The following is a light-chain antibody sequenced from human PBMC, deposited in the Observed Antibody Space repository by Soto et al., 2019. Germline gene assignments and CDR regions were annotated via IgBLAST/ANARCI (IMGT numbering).Light chain of an antibody. V-gene: IGKV4-1*01. CDR2: WAS. J-gene: IGKJ1*01. CDR3: QQYYSTLRT. CDR1: RSVLYSSNNKNY. Sequence: IVITHALDALALGLCDRATIGGKSIRSVLYSSNNKNYLAWYQQKPGQPPKLLIYWASTRESGVPDRFSGSGSGTDFTLTISSLQAEDVAVYYCQQYYSTLRTFGQGTKVDIK.